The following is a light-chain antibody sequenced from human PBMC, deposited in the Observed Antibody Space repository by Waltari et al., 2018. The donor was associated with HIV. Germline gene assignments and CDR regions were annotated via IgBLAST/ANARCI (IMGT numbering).Light chain of an antibody. J-gene: IGKJ2*01. V-gene: IGKV1-33*01. Sequence: DIAVIQSPSSLSASVVDRGTFTCEANQDIHNYLNLYQQKPGKAPKLLIYDASTLETGVPGRFSGSGSGTDFTFTIISLQPEDIATYYCQQSDNLPYTFGQGTKLEIK. CDR2: DAS. CDR3: QQSDNLPYT. CDR1: QDIHNY.